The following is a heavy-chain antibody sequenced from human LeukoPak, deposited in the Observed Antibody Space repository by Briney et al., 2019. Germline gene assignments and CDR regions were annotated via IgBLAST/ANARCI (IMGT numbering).Heavy chain of an antibody. V-gene: IGHV3-66*01. CDR1: EFTANSNY. D-gene: IGHD3-22*01. CDR3: GKGQRYYYDSSGYYYVAY. J-gene: IGHJ4*02. Sequence: GGSLRLSCAASEFTANSNYMIWVRQAPGKGLEWVSLIYSGGSTYNADSVKDRFTISRDNSKNTLLLQMNSLRAEDTAVYYCGKGQRYYYDSSGYYYVAYWGQGTLVTVSS. CDR2: IYSGGST.